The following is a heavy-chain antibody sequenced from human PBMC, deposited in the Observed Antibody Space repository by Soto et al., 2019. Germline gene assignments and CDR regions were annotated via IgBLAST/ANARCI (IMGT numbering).Heavy chain of an antibody. CDR2: ISCGDSDT. V-gene: IGHV5-51*01. J-gene: IGHJ3*02. CDR3: ARHRAAVTTDAFDI. Sequence: EVQLVQSGAEVITPGESLTISCKGSGYSFISYWIGWVRQMPGKGLEWRGIISCGDSDTRYSPSFRGQVTISADKSNNTVYLHWSSLKAADTAMYYCARHRAAVTTDAFDIWGQGTMVTVSS. D-gene: IGHD2-2*01. CDR1: GYSFISYW.